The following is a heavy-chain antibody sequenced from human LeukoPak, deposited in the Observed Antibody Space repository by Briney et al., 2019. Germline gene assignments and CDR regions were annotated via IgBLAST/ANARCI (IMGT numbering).Heavy chain of an antibody. CDR1: GGSFSGYY. V-gene: IGHV4-34*01. Sequence: SETLSLTCAVYGGSFSGYYWSWIRQPPGKGLEWIGEIKHSGSTNYNPSLKSRVTISVDTSKNQFSLKLSSVTAADTAVYYCARGKKDYYYYYYGMDVWGQGTTVTVSS. CDR3: ARGKKDYYYYYYGMDV. CDR2: IKHSGST. J-gene: IGHJ6*02.